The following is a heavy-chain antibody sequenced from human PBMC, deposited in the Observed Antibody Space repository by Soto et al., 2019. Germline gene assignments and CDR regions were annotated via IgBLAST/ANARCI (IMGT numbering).Heavy chain of an antibody. CDR3: ARVSRDSSGYLTFYYYYGMDV. D-gene: IGHD3-22*01. CDR1: GFTFSSYW. Sequence: PGGSLRLSCAASGFTFSSYWMSWVRQAPGKGLEGVANIKQDGSEKYYVDSVKGRFTISRDNAKNSLYLQMNSLRAEDTAVYYCARVSRDSSGYLTFYYYYGMDVWGQGTTVTVSS. CDR2: IKQDGSEK. J-gene: IGHJ6*02. V-gene: IGHV3-7*01.